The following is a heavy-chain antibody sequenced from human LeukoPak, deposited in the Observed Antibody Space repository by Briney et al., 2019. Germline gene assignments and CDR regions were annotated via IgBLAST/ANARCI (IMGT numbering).Heavy chain of an antibody. D-gene: IGHD3-22*01. CDR3: ARPYDTRGYFPDY. J-gene: IGHJ4*02. CDR1: GLTFSSHW. V-gene: IGHV3-21*01. CDR2: ISRGSDHI. Sequence: PGGSLGLSCAASGLTFSSHWMHWVRQAPGKGLEWVSSISRGSDHIFYADSMKGRFTISRDNAKNSLYLQMNSLGAEDTAVYYCARPYDTRGYFPDYWGQGTLVTVSS.